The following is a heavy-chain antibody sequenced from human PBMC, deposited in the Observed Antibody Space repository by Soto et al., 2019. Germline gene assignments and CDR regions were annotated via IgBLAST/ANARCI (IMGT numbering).Heavy chain of an antibody. J-gene: IGHJ4*02. V-gene: IGHV4-31*03. D-gene: IGHD5-18*01. CDR2: IYYSGYT. Sequence: SETLSLTCTVSGGSISSGGYYWSWIRQHPGKGLEWIGYIYYSGYTDYNPSLKSRVTISVDTSKNQFSLKLSSVTAADTAVYYCARDYGYRYFDYWGQGTLVTVSS. CDR1: GGSISSGGYY. CDR3: ARDYGYRYFDY.